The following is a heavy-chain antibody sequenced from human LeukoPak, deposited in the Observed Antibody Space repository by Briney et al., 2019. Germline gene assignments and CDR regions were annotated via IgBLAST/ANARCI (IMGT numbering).Heavy chain of an antibody. V-gene: IGHV4-59*08. Sequence: SETLSLTCTVSGGSISSYYWSWIRQPPGKGLEWIGYIYYSGSTNYNPSLKSRVTTSVDTSKNQFSLKLSSVTAADTAVYYCARRGSGSYFKPYYFDYWGQGTLVTVSS. D-gene: IGHD3-10*01. CDR2: IYYSGST. CDR3: ARRGSGSYFKPYYFDY. CDR1: GGSISSYY. J-gene: IGHJ4*02.